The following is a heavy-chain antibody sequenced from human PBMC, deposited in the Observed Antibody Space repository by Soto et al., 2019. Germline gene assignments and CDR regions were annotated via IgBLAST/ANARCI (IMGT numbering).Heavy chain of an antibody. CDR3: AKDIAVPAAIYYYYYGMDV. CDR1: GFTFSSYA. J-gene: IGHJ6*02. D-gene: IGHD2-2*02. CDR2: ISGSGGST. V-gene: IGHV3-23*01. Sequence: PGGSLRLSCVASGFTFSSYAMSWVRQAPGKGLEWVSAISGSGGSTYYADSVKGRFTISRDNSKNTLYLQMNSLRAEDTAVYYCAKDIAVPAAIYYYYYGMDVWGQGTTVTVSS.